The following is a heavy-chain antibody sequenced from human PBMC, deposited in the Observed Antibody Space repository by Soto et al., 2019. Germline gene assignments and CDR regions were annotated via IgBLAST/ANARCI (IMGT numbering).Heavy chain of an antibody. V-gene: IGHV1-24*01. CDR3: ATTGWERSSWYYFDY. D-gene: IGHD6-13*01. CDR2: FDPEDGET. Sequence: ASVKVSCKVSGYTLTELSMHWVRQAPGKGLEWMGGFDPEDGETIYAQKFQGRVTMTEDTSTDTAYMELSSLRSEDTAVYYCATTGWERSSWYYFDYWGQGTLVTVSS. J-gene: IGHJ4*02. CDR1: GYTLTELS.